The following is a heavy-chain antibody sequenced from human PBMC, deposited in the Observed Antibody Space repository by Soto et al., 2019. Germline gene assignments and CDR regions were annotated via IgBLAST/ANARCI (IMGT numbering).Heavy chain of an antibody. CDR3: ARDIGSYAYGEGY. CDR1: GGSINSYW. J-gene: IGHJ4*02. D-gene: IGHD3-10*01. V-gene: IGHV4-4*07. CDR2: VYSSGTT. Sequence: SETLSLTCSVSGGSINSYWWSWIRQPAGKGLEWIGRVYSSGTTDYNPSLNSRATLSVETSKNQFSLKLSSVAAADTAVYYCARDIGSYAYGEGYWGQGIQVTVSS.